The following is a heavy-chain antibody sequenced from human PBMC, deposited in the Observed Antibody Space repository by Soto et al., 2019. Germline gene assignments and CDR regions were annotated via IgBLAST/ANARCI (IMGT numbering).Heavy chain of an antibody. CDR1: GFTFSSYS. D-gene: IGHD3-3*01. CDR2: ISSSSSTI. J-gene: IGHJ4*02. Sequence: GGSLRLSCAASGFTFSSYSMNWVRQAPGKGLEWVSYISSSSSTIYYADSVKGRFTISRDNAKNSLYLQMNSLRAEDTAVYYCARDSGSGPDYWGQGTLVTVSS. V-gene: IGHV3-48*01. CDR3: ARDSGSGPDY.